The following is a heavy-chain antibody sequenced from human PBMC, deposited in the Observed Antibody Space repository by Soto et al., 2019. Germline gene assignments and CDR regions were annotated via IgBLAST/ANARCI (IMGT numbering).Heavy chain of an antibody. J-gene: IGHJ4*02. V-gene: IGHV3-30-3*01. Sequence: LRLSCAASGFTFSSYAMHWVRQAPGKGLEWVAVISYDGSNKYYADSVKGRFTISRDNSKNTLYLQMNSLRAEDTAVCYCARVTCSGGSCYSRVLDYWGQGTLVTVSS. CDR3: ARVTCSGGSCYSRVLDY. D-gene: IGHD2-15*01. CDR2: ISYDGSNK. CDR1: GFTFSSYA.